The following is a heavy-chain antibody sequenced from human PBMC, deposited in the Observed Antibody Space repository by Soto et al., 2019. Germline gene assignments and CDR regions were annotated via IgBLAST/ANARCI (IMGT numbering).Heavy chain of an antibody. CDR2: IKGDASMT. J-gene: IGHJ5*02. V-gene: IGHV3-74*01. Sequence: EVQLVESGGGLVQPGGSLRLSCAASGFTFTTYWMHWVRQAPEKGLKWVARIKGDASMTSYADSVKGRFTISRDNAKNTLYLQMNSLRVAEDTAVYYCVRVGLRSYWFDPWGHGTLVTVSS. CDR1: GFTFTTYW. D-gene: IGHD3-10*01. CDR3: VRVGLRSYWFDP.